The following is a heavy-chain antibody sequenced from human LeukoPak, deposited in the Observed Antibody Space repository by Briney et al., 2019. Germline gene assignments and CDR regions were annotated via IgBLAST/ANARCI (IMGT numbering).Heavy chain of an antibody. CDR1: GYGFTGHY. CDR2: INPKSGGT. D-gene: IGHD1-26*01. Sequence: GASVKVSCKASGYGFTGHYMHWVRQAPGQGLEWMGWINPKSGGTNYAQKFQGRVTMTRDTSISTAYMDMSSLRSDDMAVYYCARAVGGSRDAFDIWGQGTMVTVSS. CDR3: ARAVGGSRDAFDI. V-gene: IGHV1-2*02. J-gene: IGHJ3*02.